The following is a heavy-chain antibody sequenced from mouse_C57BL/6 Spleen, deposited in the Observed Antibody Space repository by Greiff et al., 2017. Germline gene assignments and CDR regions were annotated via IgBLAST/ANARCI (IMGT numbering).Heavy chain of an antibody. J-gene: IGHJ1*03. CDR2: IDPSDSYT. CDR3: ARPLYYYGSSYYFDV. CDR1: GYTFTSYW. D-gene: IGHD1-1*01. Sequence: QVQLQQPGAELVMPGASVKLSCKASGYTFTSYWMHWVKQRPGQGLEWIGEIDPSDSYTNYNQKFKGKSTLTVDKSSSTAYMQLSSLTSEDAAVYYCARPLYYYGSSYYFDVWGTVTTGTVSS. V-gene: IGHV1-69*01.